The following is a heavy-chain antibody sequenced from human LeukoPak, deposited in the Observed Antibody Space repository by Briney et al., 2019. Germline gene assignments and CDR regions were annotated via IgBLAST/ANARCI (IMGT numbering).Heavy chain of an antibody. D-gene: IGHD2-2*01. CDR3: ARDSGAKSSTYGMDV. V-gene: IGHV3-11*01. CDR2: ISSSGSTI. J-gene: IGHJ6*02. CDR1: GFTVSSNY. Sequence: NPGGSLRLSCAASGFTVSSNYMSWVRQAPGKGLEWVSYISSSGSTIYYADSVKGRFTISRDNAKNSLYLQMNSLRAEDTAVYYCARDSGAKSSTYGMDVWGQGTTVTVSS.